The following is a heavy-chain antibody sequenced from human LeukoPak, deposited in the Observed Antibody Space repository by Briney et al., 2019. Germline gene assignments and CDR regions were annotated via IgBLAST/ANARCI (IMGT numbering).Heavy chain of an antibody. V-gene: IGHV3-66*02. J-gene: IGHJ4*02. CDR3: ARELIVATPQRGY. Sequence: PGGSLRLPCAASGFTVSSNYMSWFRQPPGKGLEWVSVIYSGGSTYYADSVKGRFTISRDNSKNTLYLQMNSLRAEDTAVYYCARELIVATPQRGYWGQGTLVTVSS. CDR1: GFTVSSNY. D-gene: IGHD5-12*01. CDR2: IYSGGST.